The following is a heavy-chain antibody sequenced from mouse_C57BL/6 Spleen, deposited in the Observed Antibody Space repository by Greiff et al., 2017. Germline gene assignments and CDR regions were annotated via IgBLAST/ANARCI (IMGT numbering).Heavy chain of an antibody. CDR2: IDPENGDT. V-gene: IGHV14-4*01. Sequence: VQLKQSGAELVRPGASVKLSCTASGFNIKDDYMHWVKQRPEQGLEWIGWIDPENGDTEYASKFQGKATITAETSSNTAYLQLSSLTSEDTAVYYCTTERSTVVEGRGDRKYAMDYWGQGTSVTVSS. D-gene: IGHD1-1*01. CDR3: TTERSTVVEGRGDRKYAMDY. CDR1: GFNIKDDY. J-gene: IGHJ4*01.